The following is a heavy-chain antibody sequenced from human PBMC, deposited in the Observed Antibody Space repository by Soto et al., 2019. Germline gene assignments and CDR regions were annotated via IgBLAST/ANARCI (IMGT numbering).Heavy chain of an antibody. Sequence: GGSLRLSCAASGFTFSNAWMSWVRQAPGKGLEWVGRIKSKTDGGTTDYAAPVKGRFTISRDDSKNTLYLQMNSLKTEDTAVYYCTGPTGTTTVGAFDIWGQGTIVTVSS. D-gene: IGHD1-7*01. CDR2: IKSKTDGGTT. CDR1: GFTFSNAW. J-gene: IGHJ3*02. CDR3: TGPTGTTTVGAFDI. V-gene: IGHV3-15*01.